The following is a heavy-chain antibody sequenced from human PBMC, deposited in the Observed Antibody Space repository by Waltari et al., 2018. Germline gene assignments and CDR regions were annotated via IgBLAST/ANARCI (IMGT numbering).Heavy chain of an antibody. J-gene: IGHJ4*02. CDR3: ARGRGWCDY. Sequence: QVQLQESGPGLVKPSETLSLTCTVSGYSIDSSDYYWGWVRQAPGKGLEWASYISSSGSTIYYADSVKGRFTISRDNSKNTLYLQMNSLRVEDTAVYYCARGRGWCDYWGQGTLVTVSS. V-gene: IGHV3-11*04. CDR2: ISSSGSTI. CDR1: GYSIDSSDYY. D-gene: IGHD6-19*01.